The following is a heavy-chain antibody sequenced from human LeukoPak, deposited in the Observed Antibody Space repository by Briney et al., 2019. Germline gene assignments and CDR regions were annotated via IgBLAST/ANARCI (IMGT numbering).Heavy chain of an antibody. CDR1: GFTFSSYG. CDR3: ARGTAVAGTRGAFDI. V-gene: IGHV3-30*03. Sequence: GGSLRLSCAASGFTFSSYGMHWVRQAPGKGLEWVAVISYDGSNKYYADSVKGRFTISRDNSKNTLYLQINSLRAEDTAVYYCARGTAVAGTRGAFDIWGQGAMVTVSS. CDR2: ISYDGSNK. D-gene: IGHD6-19*01. J-gene: IGHJ3*02.